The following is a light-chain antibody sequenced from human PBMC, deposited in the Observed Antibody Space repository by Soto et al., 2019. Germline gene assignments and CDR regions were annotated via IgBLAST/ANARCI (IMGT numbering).Light chain of an antibody. CDR1: SSDVGGYNY. CDR2: DVS. J-gene: IGLJ2*01. CDR3: SSYTTSKTRL. V-gene: IGLV2-14*01. Sequence: QSALTQPASVSGSPGQSITISCTGTSSDVGGYNYVSWYQQHPGKAPKLMIYDVSKRPSGVSNRFSGSKSGNTASLTISGLQAEDEADYYCSSYTTSKTRLFGGGTKLTVL.